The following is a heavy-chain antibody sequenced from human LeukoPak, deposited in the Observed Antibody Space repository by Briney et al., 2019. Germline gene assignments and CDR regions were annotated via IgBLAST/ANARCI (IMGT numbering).Heavy chain of an antibody. Sequence: SQTLSLTCTVSGGSISSGGYYWSWIRQPPGKGLEWIGYIYHSGSTYYNPSLKSRVTISVDRSKNQFSLKLSSVTAADTAVYYCARDLVVAAGFFDYWGQGTLVTVSS. J-gene: IGHJ4*02. V-gene: IGHV4-30-2*01. CDR2: IYHSGST. CDR3: ARDLVVAAGFFDY. D-gene: IGHD2-15*01. CDR1: GGSISSGGYY.